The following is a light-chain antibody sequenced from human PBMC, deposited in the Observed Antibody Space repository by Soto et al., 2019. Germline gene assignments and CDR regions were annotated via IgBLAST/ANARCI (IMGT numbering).Light chain of an antibody. CDR3: QQYNTYPWT. Sequence: DIKMTQSPSTLSASVGDRVTITCRASQTINSWLAWYQQKPGKAPKVLIFDASSLKTGVPSRFSGSGSGTEFTLTISNLQPDDFATYYCQQYNTYPWTFGQGTKV. CDR1: QTINSW. CDR2: DAS. J-gene: IGKJ1*01. V-gene: IGKV1-5*01.